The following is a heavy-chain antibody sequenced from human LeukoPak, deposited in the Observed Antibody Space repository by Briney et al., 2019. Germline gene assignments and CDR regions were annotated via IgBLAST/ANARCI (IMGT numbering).Heavy chain of an antibody. Sequence: GGSLRLSCAAYGFTVSSNYMSWVRQAPGKGLEWVAVISYDGSNKYYADSVKGRFTISRDNSKNTLYLQMNSLRAEDTAVYYCAKDSSYSSQSYGMDVWGQGTTVTVSS. CDR2: ISYDGSNK. D-gene: IGHD4-11*01. V-gene: IGHV3-30*18. CDR1: GFTVSSNY. J-gene: IGHJ6*02. CDR3: AKDSSYSSQSYGMDV.